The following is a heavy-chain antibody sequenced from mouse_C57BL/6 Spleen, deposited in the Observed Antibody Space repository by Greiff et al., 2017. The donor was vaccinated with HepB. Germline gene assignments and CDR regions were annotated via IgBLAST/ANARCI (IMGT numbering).Heavy chain of an antibody. CDR1: GFTFSSYA. CDR3: ARDETDGYYHY. V-gene: IGHV5-4*01. Sequence: DVQLVESGGGLVKPGGSLKLSCAASGFTFSSYAMSWVRQTPEKRLEWVATISDGGSYTYYPDNVKGRFTISRDNAKNNLYLQMSHLKSEDTAMYYCARDETDGYYHYWGQGTTLTVSS. D-gene: IGHD2-3*01. J-gene: IGHJ2*01. CDR2: ISDGGSYT.